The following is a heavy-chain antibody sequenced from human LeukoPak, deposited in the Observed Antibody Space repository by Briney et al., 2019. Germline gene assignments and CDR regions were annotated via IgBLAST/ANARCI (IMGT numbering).Heavy chain of an antibody. D-gene: IGHD3-10*01. V-gene: IGHV5-51*01. CDR2: IYPGDSDS. J-gene: IGHJ3*02. CDR1: GYSFTSYW. CDR3: AMLGYYGSRSYYSAFDI. Sequence: GASLKISCKGSGYSFTSYWIGWVRQMPGKGLEWLGIIYPGDSDSRYGPSFQGHVTISADKSITTAYLQWSSLKASDTAMCYCAMLGYYGSRSYYSAFDIWGQGTMVTVSS.